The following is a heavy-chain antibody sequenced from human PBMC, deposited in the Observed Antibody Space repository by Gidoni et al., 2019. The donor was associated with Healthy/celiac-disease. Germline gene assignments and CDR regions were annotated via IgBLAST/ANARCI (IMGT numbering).Heavy chain of an antibody. J-gene: IGHJ4*02. Sequence: QVQLVESGGGVVQPGRSMRLSCAASGFTFRSYGMHWVRQAPGKGLEWVAVIWYDGSNKYYADSVKVRFTISRDNSKNTLYLQRNSLRAEDTAVYYCARQQLTAMVTSLDYWGQGTLVTVSS. D-gene: IGHD5-18*01. CDR1: GFTFRSYG. V-gene: IGHV3-33*01. CDR2: IWYDGSNK. CDR3: ARQQLTAMVTSLDY.